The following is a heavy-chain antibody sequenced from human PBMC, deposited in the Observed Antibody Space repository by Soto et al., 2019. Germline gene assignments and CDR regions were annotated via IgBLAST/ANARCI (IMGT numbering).Heavy chain of an antibody. J-gene: IGHJ5*02. CDR1: GGTFSSYA. V-gene: IGHV1-69*06. CDR2: IIPIFGTA. Sequence: SVKVSCKASGGTFSSYATSWVRQAPGQGLEWMGGIIPIFGTANYAQKFQGRVTITADKSTSTAYMELSSLRSEDTAVYYCASDRTLAVDVLRYFAWSEGFDPWGQGTLVTVSS. D-gene: IGHD3-9*01. CDR3: ASDRTLAVDVLRYFAWSEGFDP.